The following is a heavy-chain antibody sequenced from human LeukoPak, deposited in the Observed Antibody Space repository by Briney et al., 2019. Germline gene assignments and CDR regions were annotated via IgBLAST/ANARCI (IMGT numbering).Heavy chain of an antibody. D-gene: IGHD3-10*01. Sequence: GESLKISCKGSGYSFTSYWIGWVRQMPGKGLEWMGIIYPGDSDTRYSPSFQGQVTISADKSISTAYLQWSSLKASDTAMYYCASYTYYYGSGTISQDAFDIWGQGTMVTVSS. V-gene: IGHV5-51*01. CDR1: GYSFTSYW. CDR3: ASYTYYYGSGTISQDAFDI. J-gene: IGHJ3*02. CDR2: IYPGDSDT.